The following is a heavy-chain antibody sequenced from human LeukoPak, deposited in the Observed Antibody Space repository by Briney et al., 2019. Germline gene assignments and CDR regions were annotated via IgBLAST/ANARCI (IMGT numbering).Heavy chain of an antibody. CDR1: GFTFSSYG. J-gene: IGHJ4*02. CDR2: IYSGGST. V-gene: IGHV3-53*01. D-gene: IGHD5-24*01. Sequence: GRSLRLSCAASGFTFSSYGMHWVRQAPGKGLEWVSVIYSGGSTYYADSVKGRFTISRDNSKNTLYLQMNSLRAEDTAVYYCARDLGQLWGYWGQGTLVTVSS. CDR3: ARDLGQLWGY.